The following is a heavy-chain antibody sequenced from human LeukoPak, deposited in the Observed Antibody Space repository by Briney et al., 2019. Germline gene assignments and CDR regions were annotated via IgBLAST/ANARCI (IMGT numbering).Heavy chain of an antibody. CDR1: GGSFNGYY. V-gene: IGHV4-34*01. Sequence: SETLSLTCAVYGGSFNGYYWSWIRQPPGKGLEWIGEINHSGSTKYNPSLKSRVTISVDTSKNQFSLKLSSVTAADTAVYYCAIAVAGTGNYYYYGMDVWGQGTTVTVSS. D-gene: IGHD6-19*01. CDR3: AIAVAGTGNYYYYGMDV. CDR2: INHSGST. J-gene: IGHJ6*02.